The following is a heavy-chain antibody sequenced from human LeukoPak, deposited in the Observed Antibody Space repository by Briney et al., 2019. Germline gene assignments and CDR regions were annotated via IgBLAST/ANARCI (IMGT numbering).Heavy chain of an antibody. CDR2: IYYSGST. CDR3: ARDFSSTNWFDP. Sequence: SETLSLTCTVSGGSISSYYWSWIRQPPGKGLEWIGYIYYSGSTNYNPSLKSRVTISVDTSRNQFSLKLSSVTAADTAVYYCARDFSSTNWFDPWGQGTLVTVSS. CDR1: GGSISSYY. J-gene: IGHJ5*02. D-gene: IGHD6-13*01. V-gene: IGHV4-59*01.